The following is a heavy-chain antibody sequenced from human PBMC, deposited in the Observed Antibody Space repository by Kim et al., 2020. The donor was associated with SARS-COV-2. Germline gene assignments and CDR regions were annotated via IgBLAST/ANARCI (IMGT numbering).Heavy chain of an antibody. CDR3: ARGRGYCSGGSCYDYYYGIDV. J-gene: IGHJ6*02. Sequence: SVKVSCKASGGTFSSYAISWVRQAPGQGLEWMGGIIPIFGTANYAQKFQGRVTITADESTSTAYMELSSLRSEDTAVYYCARGRGYCSGGSCYDYYYGIDVWGPGTTVTVSS. CDR1: GGTFSSYA. CDR2: IIPIFGTA. V-gene: IGHV1-69*13. D-gene: IGHD2-15*01.